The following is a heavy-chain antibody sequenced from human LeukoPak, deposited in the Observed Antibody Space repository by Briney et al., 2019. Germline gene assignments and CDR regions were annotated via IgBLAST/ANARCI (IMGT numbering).Heavy chain of an antibody. V-gene: IGHV3-74*01. J-gene: IGHJ5*02. CDR1: GFTLKLYW. CDR3: VRGGPSTWS. Sequence: SGGSLRLSCAASGFTLKLYWMHWVRQVPGRGPVWVSRINHDGSDTIYADSVRGRFTISRDDAKNTLYLRMNNLRAEDTAEYYCVRGGPSTWSWGQGTLVTVSS. D-gene: IGHD2-15*01. CDR2: INHDGSDT.